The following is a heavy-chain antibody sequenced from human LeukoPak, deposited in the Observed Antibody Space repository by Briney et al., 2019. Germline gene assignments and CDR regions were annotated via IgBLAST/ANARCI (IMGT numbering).Heavy chain of an antibody. D-gene: IGHD3-22*01. Sequence: PSETLSLTCTVPGGSISSYYWSWIRQPAGKGLEWIGRIYTSGSTNYNPSLKSRVTMSVDTSKNQFSLKLSSVTAADTAVYYCARNDYYYDSSGYYNWFDPWGQGTLVTVSS. CDR2: IYTSGST. CDR1: GGSISSYY. V-gene: IGHV4-4*07. J-gene: IGHJ5*02. CDR3: ARNDYYYDSSGYYNWFDP.